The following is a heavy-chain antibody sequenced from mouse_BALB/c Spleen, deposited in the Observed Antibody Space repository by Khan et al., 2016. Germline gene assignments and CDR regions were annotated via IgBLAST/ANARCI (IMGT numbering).Heavy chain of an antibody. V-gene: IGHV1-87*01. Sequence: VQLQQSGAELARPGASVKLSCKASGYTFTSYWMQWVKQRPGQGLEWIGAIYPGDGDTRYTQKFKGKATLTADNSSSTAYMQLSSLASEDSAVYYCASGEVRGYYAMDYWGQGTSVTVSS. D-gene: IGHD2-14*01. CDR2: IYPGDGDT. CDR3: ASGEVRGYYAMDY. J-gene: IGHJ4*01. CDR1: GYTFTSYW.